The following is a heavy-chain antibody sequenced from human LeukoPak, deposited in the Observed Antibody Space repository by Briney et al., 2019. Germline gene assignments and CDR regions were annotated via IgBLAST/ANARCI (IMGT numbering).Heavy chain of an antibody. D-gene: IGHD2-2*01. CDR2: IYYSGST. J-gene: IGHJ5*02. CDR3: ARGDIVVVPAAAPFDP. V-gene: IGHV4-61*01. CDR1: GGSISSSSYY. Sequence: PSETLSLTCTVSGGSISSSSYYWSWIRQPPGKGLEWIGYIYYSGSTNYNPSLKSRVTISVDTSKNQFSLKLSSVTAADTAVYYCARGDIVVVPAAAPFDPWGQGTLVTVSS.